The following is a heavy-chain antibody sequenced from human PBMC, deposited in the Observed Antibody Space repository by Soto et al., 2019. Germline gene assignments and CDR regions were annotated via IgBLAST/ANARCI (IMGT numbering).Heavy chain of an antibody. CDR1: GGPIKTGDYY. J-gene: IGHJ4*02. CDR2: VFYSGAT. V-gene: IGHV4-30-4*01. D-gene: IGHD3-10*01. Sequence: PSETLSLSCSVSGGPIKTGDYYWSGIRQPPGKGLEWIGYVFYSGATNYSPSLKSRAAISMDTSKNQFSLSLTSVTAADTAVYYCARAGFSYGHLLFWGQGIRVTVSS. CDR3: ARAGFSYGHLLF.